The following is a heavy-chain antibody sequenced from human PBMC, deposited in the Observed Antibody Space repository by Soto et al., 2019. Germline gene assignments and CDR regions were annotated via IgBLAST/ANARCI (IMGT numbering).Heavy chain of an antibody. J-gene: IGHJ4*02. CDR2: ISGSGGST. CDR3: AKRGDIVVVPAASVFDY. Sequence: GGSLRLSCAASGFTFSSYAMSWVRQAPGKGLEWVSAISGSGGSTYYADSVKGRFTISRDNSKNTLYLQMNSLRAEDTAVYYCAKRGDIVVVPAASVFDYWGQGTLVTVSS. CDR1: GFTFSSYA. D-gene: IGHD2-2*01. V-gene: IGHV3-23*01.